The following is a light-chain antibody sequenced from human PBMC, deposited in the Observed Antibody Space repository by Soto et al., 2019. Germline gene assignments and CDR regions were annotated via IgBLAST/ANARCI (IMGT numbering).Light chain of an antibody. J-gene: IGKJ5*01. CDR3: QQYYSNVPIT. V-gene: IGKV1-8*01. CDR1: QSISTY. CDR2: GAS. Sequence: AIRMTQSPASLSAATGDRDTITCRASQSISTYLAWYQQKPGKAPKLLIYGASTLQSGVPSRVSGSGSGPDFTLTISCLQSEDFATYYCQQYYSNVPITFGQGTRREIK.